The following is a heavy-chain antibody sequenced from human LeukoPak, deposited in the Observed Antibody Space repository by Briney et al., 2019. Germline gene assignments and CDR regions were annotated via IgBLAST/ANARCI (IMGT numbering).Heavy chain of an antibody. D-gene: IGHD2-15*01. CDR3: ARHDPVGYYQHGMDV. Sequence: SGTLSLTCTVSGVSISGYFWSCIRQPPGQGLEFIGYIYYTGANLYNPSLKSRVTMSVDTSKNQFSLKLSSVTAADTAVYYCARHDPVGYYQHGMDVWGQGTTVTVSS. CDR1: GVSISGYF. J-gene: IGHJ6*02. V-gene: IGHV4-59*08. CDR2: IYYTGAN.